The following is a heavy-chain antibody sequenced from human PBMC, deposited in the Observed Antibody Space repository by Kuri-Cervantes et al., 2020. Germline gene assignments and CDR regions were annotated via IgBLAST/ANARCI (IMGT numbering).Heavy chain of an antibody. Sequence: SETLSLTCTVSGGSISSYYWSWIRQPPGKGLEWVGYIYYSGSINYNPSLKSRVTISVDTSKNQFSLKLSSVTAADTAVYYCARDTILATTRYGNYYYYYGMDVWGKGTTVTVSS. D-gene: IGHD5-12*01. CDR1: GGSISSYY. V-gene: IGHV4-59*01. CDR2: IYYSGSI. CDR3: ARDTILATTRYGNYYYYYGMDV. J-gene: IGHJ6*04.